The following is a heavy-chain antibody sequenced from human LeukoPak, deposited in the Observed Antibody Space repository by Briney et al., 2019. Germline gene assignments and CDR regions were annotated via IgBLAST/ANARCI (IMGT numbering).Heavy chain of an antibody. CDR1: GFTFSSYS. CDR3: ARVPGGWLQSYYYYGMDV. V-gene: IGHV3-21*01. CDR2: ISSSSSSYI. Sequence: PGGSLRLSCAASGFTFSSYSMNWVRQAPGQELEWVSSISSSSSSYIFYADSVKGRFTISRDNAKNSLYLQMNSLRAEDTAVYYCARVPGGWLQSYYYYGMDVWGQGTTVTVSS. D-gene: IGHD5-24*01. J-gene: IGHJ6*02.